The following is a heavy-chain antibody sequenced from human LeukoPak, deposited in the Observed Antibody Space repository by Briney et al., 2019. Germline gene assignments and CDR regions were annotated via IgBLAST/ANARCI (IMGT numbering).Heavy chain of an antibody. V-gene: IGHV4-30-4*07. Sequence: SETLSLTCTVSGGSISSGVDSWSWIRQPPGKGLEWIGYIYYSETIYYNPSLKSRVTISSDTSKNQFSLRLSSVTAADTAVYYCARQVGRGTQIYYMDVWGKGTTVTVSS. CDR3: ARQVGRGTQIYYMDV. D-gene: IGHD3-16*01. J-gene: IGHJ6*03. CDR1: GGSISSGVDS. CDR2: IYYSETI.